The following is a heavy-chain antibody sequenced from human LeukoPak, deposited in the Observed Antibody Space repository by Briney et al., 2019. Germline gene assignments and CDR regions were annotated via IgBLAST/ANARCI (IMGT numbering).Heavy chain of an antibody. J-gene: IGHJ4*02. D-gene: IGHD1-26*01. CDR3: ASGSSVVGATRDY. V-gene: IGHV1-8*01. Sequence: VASVKVSCKPSGYTFTSYDINWVRQATGQGLEWMGWMNPNSGNTGYAQKFQGRVTMTRNTSISTAYMELSSLRSEDTAVYYCASGSSVVGATRDYWGQGTLVTVSS. CDR2: MNPNSGNT. CDR1: GYTFTSYD.